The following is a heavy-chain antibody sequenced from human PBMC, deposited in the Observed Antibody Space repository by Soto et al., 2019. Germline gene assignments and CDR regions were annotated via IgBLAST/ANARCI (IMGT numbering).Heavy chain of an antibody. CDR1: GGSINNSTYY. CDR3: ARLSVAGTLPFDY. Sequence: QLQLQESAPGLVKPSETLSLTCTVSGGSINNSTYYWSWIRQSPGKGLEWIGRISYSGSTFYNPSLKSRVTISVDTSKNQFSLRLSSVAAADTAVYHCARLSVAGTLPFDYWGQGTLVTVSS. D-gene: IGHD6-19*01. J-gene: IGHJ4*02. CDR2: ISYSGST. V-gene: IGHV4-39*01.